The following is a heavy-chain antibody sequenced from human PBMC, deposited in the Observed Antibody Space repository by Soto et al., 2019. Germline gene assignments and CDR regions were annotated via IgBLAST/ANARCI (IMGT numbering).Heavy chain of an antibody. V-gene: IGHV1-69*13. J-gene: IGHJ4*02. CDR2: IIPIFGTA. D-gene: IGHD4-17*01. Sequence: GASVKVSCKASGGTFSSYAISWVRQAPGQGLEWMGGIIPIFGTANYAQKFQGRVTITADESTSTAYMELSSLRSEDTAVYYCARVTVTFSVFDYWGQGTLVTAPQ. CDR3: ARVTVTFSVFDY. CDR1: GGTFSSYA.